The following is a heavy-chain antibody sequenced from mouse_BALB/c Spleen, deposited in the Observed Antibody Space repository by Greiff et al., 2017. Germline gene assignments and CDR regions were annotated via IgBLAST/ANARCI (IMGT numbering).Heavy chain of an antibody. V-gene: IGHV5-12-1*01. CDR2: ISSGGGST. D-gene: IGHD2-1*01. CDR3: ERGDGNYVGYAMDY. CDR1: GFAFSSYD. Sequence: DVKLVESGGGLVKPGGSLKLSCAASGFAFSSYDMSWVRQTPEKRLEWVAYISSGGGSTYYPDTVKGRFTISRDNAKNTLYLQMSNLKSEDTAMYYCERGDGNYVGYAMDYWGQGTTVTVSS. J-gene: IGHJ4*01.